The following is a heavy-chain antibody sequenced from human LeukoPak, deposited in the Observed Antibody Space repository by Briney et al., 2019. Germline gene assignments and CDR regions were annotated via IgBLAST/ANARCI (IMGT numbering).Heavy chain of an antibody. CDR3: ARDRAVEMATIQEGFDI. CDR1: GGSFSGYY. V-gene: IGHV4-34*01. Sequence: PSETLSLTCAVYGGSFSGYYWSWIRQPPGKGLEWIGEINHSGSTNYNPSLKSRVTISVDTSKNQFSLKPSSVTAADTAVYYCARDRAVEMATIQEGFDIWGQGTMVTVSS. CDR2: INHSGST. D-gene: IGHD5-24*01. J-gene: IGHJ3*02.